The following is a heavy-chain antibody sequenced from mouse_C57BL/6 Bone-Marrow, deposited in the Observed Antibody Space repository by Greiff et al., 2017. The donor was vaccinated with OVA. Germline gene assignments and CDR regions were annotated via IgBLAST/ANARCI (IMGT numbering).Heavy chain of an antibody. CDR3: GRLAAMDY. J-gene: IGHJ4*01. CDR1: GFTFSDFY. Sequence: DVQLVESGGGLVQPGGSLKLSCAASGFTFSDFYMYWIRQTPEKRLEWVAYISNGGGSTYYPDTVTVRFTISRDNAKNTLYLQIGRLKSEDTAMYYCGRLAAMDYWGQGTTVTVSS. V-gene: IGHV5-12*01. CDR2: ISNGGGST.